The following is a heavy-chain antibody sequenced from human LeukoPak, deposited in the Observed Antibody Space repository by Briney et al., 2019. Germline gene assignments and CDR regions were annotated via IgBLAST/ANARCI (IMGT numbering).Heavy chain of an antibody. CDR2: IYSGGST. D-gene: IGHD3-3*01. J-gene: IGHJ5*02. Sequence: GGSLRHSCAASGFTVSSNYMSWVRQAPGKGLEWVSVIYSGGSTYYADSVKGRFTISRDNSKNTLYLQMNSLRAEDTAVYYCASNTYYDFWSGNLWGQGTLVTVSS. V-gene: IGHV3-53*01. CDR1: GFTVSSNY. CDR3: ASNTYYDFWSGNL.